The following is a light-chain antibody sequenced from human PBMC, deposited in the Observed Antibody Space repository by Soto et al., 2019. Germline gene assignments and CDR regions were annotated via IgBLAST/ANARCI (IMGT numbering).Light chain of an antibody. V-gene: IGLV2-14*01. J-gene: IGLJ1*01. CDR3: SSYTSSNTLEV. CDR2: EVD. Sequence: QSALIQPASVSGSPGQSITISCTGTSSDVGGSNHVSWYQHHPHRAPKLLIYEVDYRPSGVSNRFSGSKSGNTASLTISGLQAEDEAEYYCSSYTSSNTLEVFGFGTKLTVL. CDR1: SSDVGGSNH.